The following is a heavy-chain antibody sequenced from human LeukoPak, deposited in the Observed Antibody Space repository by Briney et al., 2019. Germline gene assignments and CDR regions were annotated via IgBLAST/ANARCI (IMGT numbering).Heavy chain of an antibody. D-gene: IGHD4-17*01. CDR2: IYYSRST. V-gene: IGHV4-39*01. CDR1: GGSISSSSYY. CDR3: ARVPTVTFFDY. Sequence: SEALSLTCTVSGGSISSSSYYWGWIRQPPGKGLEWIGSIYYSRSTYYNPSLKSRVTISVDASKNQFSLKLSSVTAADTAVYYCARVPTVTFFDYWGQGTLVTVSS. J-gene: IGHJ4*02.